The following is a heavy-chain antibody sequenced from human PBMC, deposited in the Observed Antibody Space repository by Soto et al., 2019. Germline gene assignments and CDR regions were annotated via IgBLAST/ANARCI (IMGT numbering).Heavy chain of an antibody. CDR3: EREILGVVATCYYYYGFDV. CDR1: GDSVSSNSAA. D-gene: IGHD2-15*01. CDR2: TYYRSKWYN. V-gene: IGHV6-1*01. Sequence: SQTLSLTCAISGDSVSSNSAAWNWIRQSPSRGLEWLGRTYYRSKWYNDYAVSVKSRITINPDTSKNQFSLQLNSVTPEDTAVYYCEREILGVVATCYYYYGFDVWGQGNTVTV. J-gene: IGHJ6*02.